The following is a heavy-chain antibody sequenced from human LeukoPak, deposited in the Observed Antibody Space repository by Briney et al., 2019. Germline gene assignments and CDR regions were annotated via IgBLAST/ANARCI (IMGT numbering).Heavy chain of an antibody. CDR1: GFTFSSNG. CDR3: AKGGGLGYGSGLYYFDY. D-gene: IGHD3-10*01. Sequence: GGSLRLSCAASGFTFSSNGMHWVRQAPGKGLEWVAVISDDVGNKYYADSVKGRFTISRDNSKNTLYLQMNSLRAEDTAVYYCAKGGGLGYGSGLYYFDYWGQGTLVTVSS. V-gene: IGHV3-30*18. J-gene: IGHJ4*02. CDR2: ISDDVGNK.